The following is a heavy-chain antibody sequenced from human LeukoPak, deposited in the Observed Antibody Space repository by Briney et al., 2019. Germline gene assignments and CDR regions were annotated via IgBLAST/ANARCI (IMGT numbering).Heavy chain of an antibody. D-gene: IGHD1-26*01. Sequence: SETLSLTCAVYGGSFSGYYWSWIRQPPGKGLEWIGYIYHSGSTYYNPSLKSRVTISVDRSKNQFSLKLSSVTAADTGVYYCARGLVVGAHFDYWGQGTLVTVSS. CDR3: ARGLVVGAHFDY. CDR1: GGSFSGYY. CDR2: IYHSGST. J-gene: IGHJ4*02. V-gene: IGHV4-34*01.